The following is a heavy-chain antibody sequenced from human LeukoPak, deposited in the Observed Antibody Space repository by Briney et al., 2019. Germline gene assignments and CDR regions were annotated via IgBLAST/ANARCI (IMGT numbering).Heavy chain of an antibody. D-gene: IGHD3-22*01. Sequence: GGSLRLSCAASGFTFSSYAMSWVRQAPGKGLEWVSTISGSGGSTYYADSVKGRFTISRDNSKNTLYLQMNSLRAEDTAVYYCAKDNFYYDSSGLFGYWGQGTLVTVSS. J-gene: IGHJ4*02. V-gene: IGHV3-23*01. CDR2: ISGSGGST. CDR1: GFTFSSYA. CDR3: AKDNFYYDSSGLFGY.